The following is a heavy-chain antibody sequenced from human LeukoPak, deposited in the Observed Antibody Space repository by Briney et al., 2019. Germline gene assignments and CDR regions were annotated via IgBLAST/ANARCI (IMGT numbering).Heavy chain of an antibody. CDR2: INPNSGGT. J-gene: IGHJ6*02. CDR1: GYTFTGYY. D-gene: IGHD5-18*01. V-gene: IGHV1-2*02. Sequence: GASVKVSCKASGYTFTGYYMHWVRQAPGQGLEWMGWINPNSGGTNYAQKFQGRVTMTRDTSISTAYMELSRLRSDDTAVYYCARDQIRYSYGSTRYYYGMDVWGQGTLVTVSS. CDR3: ARDQIRYSYGSTRYYYGMDV.